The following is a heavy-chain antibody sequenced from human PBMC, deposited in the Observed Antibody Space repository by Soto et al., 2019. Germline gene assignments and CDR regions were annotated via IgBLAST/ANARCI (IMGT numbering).Heavy chain of an antibody. V-gene: IGHV4-59*01. CDR3: ARTPTADDYGALGWFDP. CDR1: GGSIDNYY. CDR2: VYYTGST. Sequence: SETLSLTCTVSGGSIDNYYWNWIRQPPGKGLEWIGYVYYTGSTNYDPSLRSRLTISLDTSKNQFSLKLNAVTAADTAVYYCARTPTADDYGALGWFDPWGQGTLVTVSS. D-gene: IGHD4-17*01. J-gene: IGHJ5*02.